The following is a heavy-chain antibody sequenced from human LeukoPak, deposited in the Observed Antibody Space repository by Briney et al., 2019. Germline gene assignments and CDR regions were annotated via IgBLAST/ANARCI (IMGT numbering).Heavy chain of an antibody. J-gene: IGHJ3*02. CDR2: INPNSGGT. V-gene: IGHV1-2*02. D-gene: IGHD3-16*02. Sequence: GASVKVSCKASGYTFTSYYMHWVRQATGQGLEWMGWINPNSGGTNYAQKFQGRVTMTRDTSISTAYMELSRLRSDDTAVYYCARCLSCGIWRETVDSMKDDAFDIWGQGTMVTVSS. CDR3: ARCLSCGIWRETVDSMKDDAFDI. CDR1: GYTFTSYY.